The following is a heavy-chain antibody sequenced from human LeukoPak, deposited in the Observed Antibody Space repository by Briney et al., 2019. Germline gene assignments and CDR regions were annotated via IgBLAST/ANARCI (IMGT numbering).Heavy chain of an antibody. CDR3: ARGHHIVIVPAPSADY. D-gene: IGHD2-2*01. CDR1: GFTFSIYW. Sequence: GGSLRLSCAASGFTFSIYWMHWVRQAPGKGLEWVSSISSSSSYIYYADSVKGRFTISRDNSKNSLYLQMNSLRAEDTAVYYCARGHHIVIVPAPSADYWGQGTLVAVSS. V-gene: IGHV3-21*01. J-gene: IGHJ4*02. CDR2: ISSSSSYI.